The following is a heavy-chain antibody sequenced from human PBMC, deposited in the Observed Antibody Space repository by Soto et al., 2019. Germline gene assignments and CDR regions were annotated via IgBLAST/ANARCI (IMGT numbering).Heavy chain of an antibody. Sequence: PSETLSLTCVVSGGSISSHYWSWIRQPPGSGLEWIGFVHYSGSTNYSPSLKSRVTMSVDTSQNQFFLNLTSVTAADTALYFCARRDYSTSSLGPFDYWGQGSLVTDSS. CDR2: VHYSGST. D-gene: IGHD6-6*01. CDR1: GGSISSHY. J-gene: IGHJ4*02. CDR3: ARRDYSTSSLGPFDY. V-gene: IGHV4-59*11.